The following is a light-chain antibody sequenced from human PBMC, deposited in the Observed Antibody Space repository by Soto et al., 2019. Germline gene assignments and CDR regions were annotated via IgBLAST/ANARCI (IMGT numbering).Light chain of an antibody. J-gene: IGLJ1*01. Sequence: QSVLTQPASVSGSPGQSITISCTGTSSDVGYYNYVSWYQQHPGKAPQLIIFQVTNRASGISARFSGSKSGDTASLTISGLQAEDEADYYCSSYTPSSSLYVFGTGTKVTVL. CDR1: SSDVGYYNY. V-gene: IGLV2-14*01. CDR2: QVT. CDR3: SSYTPSSSLYV.